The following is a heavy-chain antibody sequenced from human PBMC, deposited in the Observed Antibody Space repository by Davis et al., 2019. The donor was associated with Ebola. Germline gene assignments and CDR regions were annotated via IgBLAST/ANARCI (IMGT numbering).Heavy chain of an antibody. Sequence: AASVKVSCKAFEVTFSSYTISWVRQAPGQGLEWMGRSIPGLDMSVYAQKFQGRVTMTRETSIDTAYLELNNLRSDDTAVYYCTRGPTGVIDYWGQGSLVTVSS. CDR3: TRGPTGVIDY. J-gene: IGHJ4*02. V-gene: IGHV1-69*02. D-gene: IGHD3-10*01. CDR1: EVTFSSYT. CDR2: SIPGLDMS.